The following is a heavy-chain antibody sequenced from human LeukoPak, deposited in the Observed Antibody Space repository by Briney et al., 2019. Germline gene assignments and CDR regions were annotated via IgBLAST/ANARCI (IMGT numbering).Heavy chain of an antibody. V-gene: IGHV3-30*03. D-gene: IGHD3-3*01. CDR1: GFTFSGYG. Sequence: QPGRSLRLSCAASGFTFSGYGMHWVRQAPGKGLEWVTGIAFDGSRKYYADSVKGRFTISRDDSRNTMDLQMNSLRVEDTAVYHCTRYDSSRFDPWGQGTLVIVSS. J-gene: IGHJ5*02. CDR3: TRYDSSRFDP. CDR2: IAFDGSRK.